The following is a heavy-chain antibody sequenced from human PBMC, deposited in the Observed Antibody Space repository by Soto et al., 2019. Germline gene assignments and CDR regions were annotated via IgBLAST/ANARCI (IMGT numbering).Heavy chain of an antibody. CDR1: GYTFTNYG. D-gene: IGHD3-16*01. CDR2: ISAYNGNT. V-gene: IGHV1-18*01. J-gene: IGHJ4*02. CDR3: VSGGSYLAF. Sequence: QVQLVQSGAEVKKPGASVKVSCKASGYTFTNYGISWVRQAPGQGLEWMGWISAYNGNTNYAQKLQGRVTMTTDTPTNTAYMELRTLRSADTAVYYCVSGGSYLAFWGQGTLVTVSS.